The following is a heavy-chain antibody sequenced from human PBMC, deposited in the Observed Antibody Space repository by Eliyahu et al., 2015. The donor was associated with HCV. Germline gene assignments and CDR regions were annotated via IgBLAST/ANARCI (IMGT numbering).Heavy chain of an antibody. D-gene: IGHD3-22*01. CDR1: GXSISSYY. CDR2: IXYSGXT. V-gene: IGHV4-59*08. CDR3: ARHRGKYYYDSSGYLRY. Sequence: QVQLQESGPGLVKPSETLSLTCTVSGXSISSYYWSWIRQPPGKGLEWIGYIXYSGXTNYNPSLKSRVTISVDTSKNQFSLKLSSVTAADTAVYYCARHRGKYYYDSSGYLRYWGQGTLVTVSS. J-gene: IGHJ4*02.